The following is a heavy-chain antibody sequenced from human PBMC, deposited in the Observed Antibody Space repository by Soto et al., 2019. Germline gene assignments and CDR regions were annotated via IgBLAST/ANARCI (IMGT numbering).Heavy chain of an antibody. CDR3: AKDSSSPSYYYYGMDV. J-gene: IGHJ6*02. D-gene: IGHD6-6*01. CDR1: GFTFSSYA. CDR2: ISGSGGST. Sequence: PGGSLRLSCAASGFTFSSYAMSWVRQAPGKGLEWVSAISGSGGSTYYADSVKGRFTISRDNSKNTLYLQMNSLRAEDTAVYYCAKDSSSPSYYYYGMDVWGQGTTVTVSS. V-gene: IGHV3-23*01.